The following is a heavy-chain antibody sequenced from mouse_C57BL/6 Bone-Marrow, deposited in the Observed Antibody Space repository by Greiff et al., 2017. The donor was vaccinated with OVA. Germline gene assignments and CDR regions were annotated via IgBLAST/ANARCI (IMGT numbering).Heavy chain of an antibody. J-gene: IGHJ2*01. CDR3: ARRGLCYFDY. CDR1: GYSFTSYY. V-gene: IGHV1-66*01. CDR2: IYPGSGNT. Sequence: QVQLQQSGPELVKPGASVKISCKASGYSFTSYYIHWVKQRPGQGLEWIGWIYPGSGNTKYNEKFKGKATLTADTSSSTAYMQLSSLTSEDSAVYYCARRGLCYFDYWGQGTTLTVSS.